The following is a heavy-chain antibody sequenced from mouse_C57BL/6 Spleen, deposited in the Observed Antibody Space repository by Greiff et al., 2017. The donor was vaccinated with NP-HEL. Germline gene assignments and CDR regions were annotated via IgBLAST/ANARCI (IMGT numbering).Heavy chain of an antibody. J-gene: IGHJ2*01. CDR2: ISDGGSYT. Sequence: EVQVVESGGGLVKPGGSLKLSCAASGFTFSSYAMSWVRQTPEKRLEWVATISDGGSYTYYPDNVKGRFTISRDNAKNNLYLQMSHLKSEDTAMYYCAREGYYYGSSYFDYWGQGTTLTVSS. CDR1: GFTFSSYA. CDR3: AREGYYYGSSYFDY. V-gene: IGHV5-4*01. D-gene: IGHD1-1*01.